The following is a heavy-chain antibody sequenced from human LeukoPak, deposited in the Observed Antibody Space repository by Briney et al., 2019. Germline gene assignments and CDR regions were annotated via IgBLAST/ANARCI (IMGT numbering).Heavy chain of an antibody. CDR1: TFSFSTYG. V-gene: IGHV3-30*02. Sequence: GGSLRLSCAASTFSFSTYGMHWVRQAPGKGLEWVAFIQYDGSIKLYGDSVKGRFTISRDNSKNTLYLQMNSLRPEDTAVYYCAKDRGYYMDVWGKGTTVTVSS. CDR3: AKDRGYYMDV. CDR2: IQYDGSIK. D-gene: IGHD3-10*01. J-gene: IGHJ6*03.